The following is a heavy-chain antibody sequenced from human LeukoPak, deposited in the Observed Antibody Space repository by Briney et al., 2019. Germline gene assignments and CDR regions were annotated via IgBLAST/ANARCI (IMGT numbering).Heavy chain of an antibody. Sequence: ASVKVSCKASGGTFSSYAISWVRQAPGQGLEWMGGIIPIFGTANYAQKFQGRVTITADESTSTAYMELSSLRSEDTSVYYCARDWTYPWEYYGMDVWGQGTTVTVSS. CDR2: IIPIFGTA. V-gene: IGHV1-69*13. CDR1: GGTFSSYA. D-gene: IGHD1-7*01. CDR3: ARDWTYPWEYYGMDV. J-gene: IGHJ6*02.